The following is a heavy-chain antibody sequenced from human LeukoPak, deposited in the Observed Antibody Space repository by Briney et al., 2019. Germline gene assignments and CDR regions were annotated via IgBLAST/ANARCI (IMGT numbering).Heavy chain of an antibody. V-gene: IGHV4-59*01. CDR2: IYYSGST. Sequence: PSETLSLTCTVSGGSISSYYWSWIRQPPGKGLEWIGYIYYSGSTNYNPSLKSRVTISVDTSKNQFSLKLSSVTAADTAVYYCASREANWGSVDYWGQGTLVTASS. J-gene: IGHJ4*02. CDR1: GGSISSYY. CDR3: ASREANWGSVDY. D-gene: IGHD7-27*01.